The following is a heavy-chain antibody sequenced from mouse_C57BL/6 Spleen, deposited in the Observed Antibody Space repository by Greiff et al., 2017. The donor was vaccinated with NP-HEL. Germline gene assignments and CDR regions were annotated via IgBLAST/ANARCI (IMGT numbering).Heavy chain of an antibody. D-gene: IGHD1-1*01. Sequence: QQSCKASGYTFTSYWMQWVKQRPGQGLEWIGEIDPSDSYTNYNQKFKGKATLTVDTSSSTAYMQLSSLTSEDSAVYYCARRTTGSSPSYWYFDVWGTGTTVTVSS. CDR3: ARRTTGSSPSYWYFDV. J-gene: IGHJ1*03. V-gene: IGHV1-50*01. CDR2: IDPSDSYT. CDR1: GYTFTSYW.